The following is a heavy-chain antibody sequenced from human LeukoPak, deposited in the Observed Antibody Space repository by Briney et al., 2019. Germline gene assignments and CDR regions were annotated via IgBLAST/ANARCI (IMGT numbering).Heavy chain of an antibody. J-gene: IGHJ4*02. CDR1: GGAISRGDYY. D-gene: IGHD2-15*01. V-gene: IGHV4-31*03. CDR2: IYYSGST. Sequence: SQTLSLTCNVSGGAISRGDYYWSWIRQHPGKGLEWIGYIYYSGSTYYNPSLKSRVTISVDTSKNQFSLKLSSVTAADTAVYYCARGQGYCSGGSCYGPFDYWGQGTLVTVSS. CDR3: ARGQGYCSGGSCYGPFDY.